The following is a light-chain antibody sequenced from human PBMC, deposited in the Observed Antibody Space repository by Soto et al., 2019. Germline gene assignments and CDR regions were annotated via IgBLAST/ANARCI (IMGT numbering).Light chain of an antibody. J-gene: IGLJ1*01. V-gene: IGLV2-14*01. CDR2: EVN. CDR1: SSDVGAYTS. Sequence: QSALTQPASLSGSPGQSITISCTGTSSDVGAYTSVSWYQHHPGKAPKVMIYEVNKRPSGISNRFSGSKSVNTASLTISGLQPEDEAHYYCSSYTSDNRDYVFGTGTKLTVL. CDR3: SSYTSDNRDYV.